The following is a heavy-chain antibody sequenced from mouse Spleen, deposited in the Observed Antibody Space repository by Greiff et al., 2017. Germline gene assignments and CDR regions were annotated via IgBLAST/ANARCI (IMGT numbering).Heavy chain of an antibody. Sequence: QVQLKESGPGLVAPSQSLSITCTVSGFSLTGYGVNWVRQPPGKGLEWLGMIWGDGSTDCNSALKSRLSISKDNSKSQVFLKMNSLQTDDTARYYCAREGVTTQYFDVWGAGTTVTVSS. CDR1: GFSLTGYG. J-gene: IGHJ1*01. D-gene: IGHD2-12*01. CDR3: AREGVTTQYFDV. CDR2: IWGDGST. V-gene: IGHV2-6-7*01.